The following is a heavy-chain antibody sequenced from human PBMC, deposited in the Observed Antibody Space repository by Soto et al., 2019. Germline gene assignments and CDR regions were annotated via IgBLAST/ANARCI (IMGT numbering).Heavy chain of an antibody. D-gene: IGHD2-2*01. V-gene: IGHV3-33*01. CDR3: ARDRGGIVIPAAMVDGMDV. CDR1: GFTFSSYG. J-gene: IGHJ6*02. CDR2: IWYDGSNK. Sequence: QVQLVESGGGVVQPGRSLRLSCAASGFTFSSYGMHWVRQAPGKGLEWVAVIWYDGSNKYYADSVKGRFTISRDNSKNXLXXQMNSLRAEDTAVYYCARDRGGIVIPAAMVDGMDVWGQGTTVTVSS.